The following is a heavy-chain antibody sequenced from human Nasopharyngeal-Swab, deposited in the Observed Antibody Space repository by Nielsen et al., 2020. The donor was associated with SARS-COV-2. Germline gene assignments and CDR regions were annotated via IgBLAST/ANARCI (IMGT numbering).Heavy chain of an antibody. CDR2: ISSSSSYI. V-gene: IGHV3-21*01. CDR3: ARDNKVPAAPYYYYGMDV. J-gene: IGHJ6*02. D-gene: IGHD2-2*01. CDR1: GFTFSSYS. Sequence: GASLKISCAASGFTFSSYSMNWVRQAPGKGLEWVSSISSSSSYIYYADSVKGRFTISRDNAKNSLYLQMNSLRAEDTAVYYCARDNKVPAAPYYYYGMDVWGQGTTVTVSS.